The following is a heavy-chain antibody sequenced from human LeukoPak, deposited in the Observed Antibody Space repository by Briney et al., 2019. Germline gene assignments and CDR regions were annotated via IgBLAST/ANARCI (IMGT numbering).Heavy chain of an antibody. V-gene: IGHV1-46*01. Sequence: GPVKVSPQASWYTLTPYYMHLGGQAPGQRAGGVGKINLSGGSTTYAQKFQGRVTMTRDTSTSTVYMELSSLRSEDTAVYYCARDYVDDIPMIKDYWGQGTLVTVSS. J-gene: IGHJ4*02. CDR1: WYTLTPYY. D-gene: IGHD2-8*01. CDR3: ARDYVDDIPMIKDY. CDR2: INLSGGST.